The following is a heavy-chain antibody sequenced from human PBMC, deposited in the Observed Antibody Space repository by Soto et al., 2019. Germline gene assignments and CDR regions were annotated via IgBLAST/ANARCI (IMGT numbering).Heavy chain of an antibody. Sequence: ASVKVSCKASGYTFTGYYMHWVRQAPGQGLEWMGWINPNSGGTNYAQKFQGRVTMTRDTSISTAYMELSRLRSDDTAVYYCARDMGDYDRRFDPWGQGTLVTVSS. CDR1: GYTFTGYY. CDR2: INPNSGGT. J-gene: IGHJ5*02. V-gene: IGHV1-2*02. CDR3: ARDMGDYDRRFDP. D-gene: IGHD3-22*01.